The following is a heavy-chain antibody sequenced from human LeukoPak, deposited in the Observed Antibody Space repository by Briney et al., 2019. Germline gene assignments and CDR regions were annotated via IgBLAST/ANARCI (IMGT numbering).Heavy chain of an antibody. CDR3: ARHPSYYYDSSGLGWYFDL. V-gene: IGHV4-34*01. J-gene: IGHJ2*01. CDR1: GGSFSGYY. Sequence: SETLSLTCAVYGGSFSGYYWSWIRQPPGKGLEWIGEINHSGSTNYNPSLKSRVTISVDTSKNQFSLKLSSVTAADTAVYYCARHPSYYYDSSGLGWYFDLWGRGTLVTVSS. CDR2: INHSGST. D-gene: IGHD3-22*01.